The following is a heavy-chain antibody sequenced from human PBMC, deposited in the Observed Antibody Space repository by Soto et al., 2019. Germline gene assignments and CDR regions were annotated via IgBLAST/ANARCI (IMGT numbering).Heavy chain of an antibody. CDR2: ISYDGSNK. CDR1: GFTFSSYG. Sequence: QVQLVESGGGVVQPGRSLRLSCAASGFTFSSYGMHWVRQAPGKGLEWVAVISYDGSNKYNANSVKGRFTISIDNSNNQLYKKMNRRSGEERVVYNWGKKQGGRSWTQVIFEIGGQGTMVTV. J-gene: IGHJ3*02. V-gene: IGHV3-30*18. CDR3: GKKQGGRSWTQVIFEI. D-gene: IGHD3-22*01.